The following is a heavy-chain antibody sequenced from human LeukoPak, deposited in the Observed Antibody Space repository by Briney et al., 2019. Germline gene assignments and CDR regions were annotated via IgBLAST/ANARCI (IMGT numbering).Heavy chain of an antibody. CDR2: ISNNGGRT. CDR3: VNVDTGMVSYYGMDV. Sequence: GGSLRLSCSASGFTFSSCTMHWVRQAPGKGLEYVSAISNNGGRTYYADSEKGRFTISRDNSKNTLYLQMSSLRAEDTAIYYCVNVDTGMVSYYGMDVWGQGTTVTVSS. J-gene: IGHJ6*02. CDR1: GFTFSSCT. D-gene: IGHD5-18*01. V-gene: IGHV3-64D*09.